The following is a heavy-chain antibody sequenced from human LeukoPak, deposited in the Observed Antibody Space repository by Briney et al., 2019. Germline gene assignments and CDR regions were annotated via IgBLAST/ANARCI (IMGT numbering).Heavy chain of an antibody. CDR3: ARDHEVVAGTWGAFDI. V-gene: IGHV1-2*06. CDR2: INPNSGTT. Sequence: GASVKVSCKASGYTFTDYYMHWLRQAPGQGPEWMGRINPNSGTTNYAQKFQGRVTMTRDTSITTGYMELSSLRSDDTAMYYCARDHEVVAGTWGAFDISGQGTLVTVSS. J-gene: IGHJ3*02. CDR1: GYTFTDYY. D-gene: IGHD6-19*01.